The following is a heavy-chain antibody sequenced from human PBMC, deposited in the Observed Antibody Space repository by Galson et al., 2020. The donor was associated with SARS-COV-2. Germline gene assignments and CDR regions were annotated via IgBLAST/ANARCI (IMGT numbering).Heavy chain of an antibody. D-gene: IGHD2-2*01. CDR2: ISDNGAGT. CDR1: GFTFSSYA. J-gene: IGHJ3*02. V-gene: IGHV3-23*01. Sequence: AGSMRLSCAPSGFTFSSYAMSWVRQAPGKGLEWVSSISDNGAGTYYADSVKGRFTTARDNSKYRLYLQMNNLRAEDTAVYYCAKDLTNIVVVPAGILAFDIWGQGTMITVSS. CDR3: AKDLTNIVVVPAGILAFDI.